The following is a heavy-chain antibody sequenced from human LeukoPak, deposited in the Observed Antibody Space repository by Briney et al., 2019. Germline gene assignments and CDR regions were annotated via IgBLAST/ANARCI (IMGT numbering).Heavy chain of an antibody. CDR1: GYTYTSYY. J-gene: IGHJ6*02. V-gene: IGHV1-46*01. D-gene: IGHD3-9*01. CDR2: INPSGGST. CDR3: ARDESHYDILTGSGMDV. Sequence: ASVKVSCKASGYTYTSYYMHWVRQAPGQGLEWLGIINPSGGSTSYAQKFQGRVTMTTDTSTSTAYMELRSLRSDDTAVYYCARDESHYDILTGSGMDVWGQGTTVTVSS.